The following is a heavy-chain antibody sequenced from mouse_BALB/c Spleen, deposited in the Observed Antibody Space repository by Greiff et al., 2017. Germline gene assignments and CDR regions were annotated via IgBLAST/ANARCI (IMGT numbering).Heavy chain of an antibody. J-gene: IGHJ4*01. V-gene: IGHV1S137*01. CDR1: GYTFTDYA. CDR2: ISTYYGDA. Sequence: QVQLQQSGAELVRPGVSVKISCKGSGYTFTDYAMHWVKQSHAKSLEWIGVISTYYGDASYNQKFKGKATMTVDKSSSTAYMELARLTSEDSAIYYCARPAAYHRRAMDYWGQGTSVTVSS. D-gene: IGHD2-10*01. CDR3: ARPAAYHRRAMDY.